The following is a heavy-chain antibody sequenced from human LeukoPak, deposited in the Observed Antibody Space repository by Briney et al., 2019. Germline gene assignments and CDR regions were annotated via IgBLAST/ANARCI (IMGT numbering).Heavy chain of an antibody. CDR1: GFTVSSNY. J-gene: IGHJ6*03. CDR3: ARAGYCSSTSCYTGIFYYYYYMDV. V-gene: IGHV3-53*01. Sequence: GGSLRLSCAASGFTVSSNYMSWVRQAPGKGLEWVSVIYSGGSTYYADSVRGRFTISRDNAKNSLYLQMNSLRAEDTAVYYCARAGYCSSTSCYTGIFYYYYYMDVWGKGTTVTVSS. CDR2: IYSGGST. D-gene: IGHD2-2*02.